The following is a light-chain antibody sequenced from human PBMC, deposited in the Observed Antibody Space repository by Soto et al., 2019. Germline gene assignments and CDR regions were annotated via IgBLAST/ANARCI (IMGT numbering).Light chain of an antibody. V-gene: IGKV3-15*01. CDR1: QSVSSN. J-gene: IGKJ1*01. CDR2: GAS. CDR3: QQYNNWPPWT. Sequence: EIVMTQSPATLSVSPGERATLSCRASQSVSSNFAWCQQKPGQAPRLLIYGASTRATGIPARFIGSGSGTKFILTISSLQSEDFAVYYCQQYNNWPPWTFGQGTKVEIK.